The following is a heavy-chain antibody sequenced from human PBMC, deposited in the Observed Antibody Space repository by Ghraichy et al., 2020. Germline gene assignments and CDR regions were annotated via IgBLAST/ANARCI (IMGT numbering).Heavy chain of an antibody. V-gene: IGHV3-48*02. D-gene: IGHD1-1*01. CDR2: ISTGNII. J-gene: IGHJ4*02. CDR3: ARDHPTTVGYPIFDN. Sequence: GGSLRLSCTASGFTFSTYDMNWVRQAPGKGLEWVSYISTGNIIYYADSVKGRFTISRDNAKNSLYPQMSSLRDDDTAVYYCARDHPTTVGYPIFDNWGQGTLVTVSS. CDR1: GFTFSTYD.